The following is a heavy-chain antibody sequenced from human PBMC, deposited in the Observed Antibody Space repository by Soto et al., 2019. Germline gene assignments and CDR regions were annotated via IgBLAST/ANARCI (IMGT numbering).Heavy chain of an antibody. D-gene: IGHD3-9*01. CDR3: AKDIVRPHYDILTGWPFDI. CDR1: GFTFSSYA. V-gene: IGHV3-30-3*01. Sequence: GGSLRLSCAASGFTFSSYAMHWVRQAPGKGLEWVAVISYDGSNKYYADSVKGRFTISRDNSKNTLYLQMNSLRAEDTAVYYCAKDIVRPHYDILTGWPFDIWGQGTMVTVSS. J-gene: IGHJ3*02. CDR2: ISYDGSNK.